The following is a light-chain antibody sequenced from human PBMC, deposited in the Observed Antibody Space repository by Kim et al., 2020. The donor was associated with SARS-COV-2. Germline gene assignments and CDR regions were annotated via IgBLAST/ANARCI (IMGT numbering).Light chain of an antibody. CDR1: QSIVNW. J-gene: IGKJ2*01. CDR3: QQYNSDPYI. CDR2: AAS. V-gene: IGKV1-5*03. Sequence: SASVGDTVTITCRASQSIVNWLAWYQQKPGKAPKLLIYAASSLESGVPSRFSGSGSGTEFTLTISSLQPDDFATYYCQQYNSDPYIFGQGTKLEIK.